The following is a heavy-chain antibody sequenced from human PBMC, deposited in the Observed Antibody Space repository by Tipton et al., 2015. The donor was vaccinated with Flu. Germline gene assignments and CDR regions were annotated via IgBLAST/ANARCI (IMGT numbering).Heavy chain of an antibody. D-gene: IGHD1-7*01. CDR3: ARAENYAAFDI. Sequence: SLRLSCAASGFTFSSYSMNWVRQAPGKGLEWVSSISSSSSYIYYADSVKGRFTISRDNAKNSLYLQMNSLRAGDTAVYYCARAENYAAFDIWGQGTMVTVSS. CDR2: ISSSSSYI. CDR1: GFTFSSYS. V-gene: IGHV3-21*01. J-gene: IGHJ3*02.